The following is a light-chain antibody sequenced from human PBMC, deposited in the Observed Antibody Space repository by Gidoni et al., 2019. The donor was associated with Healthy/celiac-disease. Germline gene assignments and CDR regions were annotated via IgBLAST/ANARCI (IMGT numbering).Light chain of an antibody. CDR2: GAS. V-gene: IGKV3-20*01. CDR3: QKYGSSFT. J-gene: IGKJ3*01. CDR1: QSVSSSY. Sequence: EIVLTQSPGTLSLSPGERATLSCRASQSVSSSYLAWYQQKPGQAPRLLIYGASSRATGIPDRFSGSGSGTDFTLTISRLEPEDCAVYYCQKYGSSFTFGPGTKVDIK.